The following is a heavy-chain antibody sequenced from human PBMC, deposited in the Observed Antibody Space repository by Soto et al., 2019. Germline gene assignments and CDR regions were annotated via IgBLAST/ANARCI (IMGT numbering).Heavy chain of an antibody. J-gene: IGHJ6*02. D-gene: IGHD3-3*01. CDR3: ASGGVVNLEYYGIDV. V-gene: IGHV3-33*01. CDR1: GFTFSSYG. CDR2: IWYDGSNK. Sequence: QVQLVESGGGVVQPGRSLRLSCAASGFTFSSYGMHWVRQAPGKGLEWVAVIWYDGSNKYYADSVKGRFTISRDNSKNTLYLQMNSLRAEDTAVYYCASGGVVNLEYYGIDVWGQGTTVTVSS.